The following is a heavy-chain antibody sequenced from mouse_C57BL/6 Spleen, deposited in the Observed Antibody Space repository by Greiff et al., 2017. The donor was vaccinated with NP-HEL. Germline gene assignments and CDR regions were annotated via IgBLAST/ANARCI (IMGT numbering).Heavy chain of an antibody. Sequence: QVQLQQPGAELVMPGASVKLSCKASGYTFTSYWMHWVKQRPGQGLEWIGEIDPSASYTNYNQKFKGKSTLTVDKSSSTAYMQLSSLTSEDSAVYYCASGYYYGDYWGQGTTLTVSS. CDR1: GYTFTSYW. CDR3: ASGYYYGDY. J-gene: IGHJ2*01. V-gene: IGHV1-69*01. D-gene: IGHD2-2*01. CDR2: IDPSASYT.